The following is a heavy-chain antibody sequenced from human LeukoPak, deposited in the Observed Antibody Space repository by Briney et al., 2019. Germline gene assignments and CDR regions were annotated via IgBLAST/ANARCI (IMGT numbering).Heavy chain of an antibody. CDR2: INHSGST. Sequence: PSETLSLTCAVYGGSFSGYYWSWIRQPPGKGLEWIGEINHSGSTNYNPSLKSRVTISVDTSKNQFSLKLSSVTAADTAVYYCARFRVYYYGSGSYYNYAYYYYGMDVWGQGTTVTVSS. V-gene: IGHV4-34*01. D-gene: IGHD3-10*01. CDR1: GGSFSGYY. J-gene: IGHJ6*02. CDR3: ARFRVYYYGSGSYYNYAYYYYGMDV.